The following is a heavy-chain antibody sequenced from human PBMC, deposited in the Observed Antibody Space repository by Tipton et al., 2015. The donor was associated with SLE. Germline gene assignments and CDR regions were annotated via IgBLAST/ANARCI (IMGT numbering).Heavy chain of an antibody. Sequence: LRLSCAVYGGSSSGYYWSWIRQPPGKGLEWIGEINHSGSTNYNPSLKSRVTISVDTSKNQFSLKLSSVTAADTAVYYCASKLGIYPDYWGQGTLVTVSS. CDR2: INHSGST. J-gene: IGHJ4*02. CDR3: ASKLGIYPDY. D-gene: IGHD7-27*01. V-gene: IGHV4-34*01. CDR1: GGSSSGYY.